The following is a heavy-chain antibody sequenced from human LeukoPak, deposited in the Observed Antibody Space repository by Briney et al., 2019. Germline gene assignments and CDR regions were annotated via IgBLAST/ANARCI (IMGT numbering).Heavy chain of an antibody. Sequence: PSETLSLTCTASGGSISSYYWSWIRQPPGKGLEWIGYIYYSGSTNYNPSLKSRVTISVDTSKNQFSLKLSSVTAADTAVYYCARDKGYCSSTSCDSDYGMDVWGKGTTVTVSS. CDR1: GGSISSYY. J-gene: IGHJ6*04. V-gene: IGHV4-59*01. CDR2: IYYSGST. D-gene: IGHD2-2*01. CDR3: ARDKGYCSSTSCDSDYGMDV.